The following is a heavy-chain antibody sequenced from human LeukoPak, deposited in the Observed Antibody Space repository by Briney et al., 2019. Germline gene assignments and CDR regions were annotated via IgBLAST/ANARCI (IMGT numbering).Heavy chain of an antibody. CDR2: TYYRSKWYN. CDR1: GDSVSSSTDA. D-gene: IGHD1-14*01. CDR3: ARGANRVFDY. Sequence: SQTLSLTCAISGDSVSSSTDAWNWIRQSPSRGLEWLGRTYYRSKWYNNYAVSVESRITINPDTSKNRFSLQLNSVTPEDTAVYYCARGANRVFDYWGQGTLVTVSS. V-gene: IGHV6-1*01. J-gene: IGHJ4*02.